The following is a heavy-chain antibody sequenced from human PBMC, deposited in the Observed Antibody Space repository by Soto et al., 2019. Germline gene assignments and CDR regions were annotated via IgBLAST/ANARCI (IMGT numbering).Heavy chain of an antibody. CDR3: ASLADCISTSCYVGDDAFDI. Sequence: GSLRICCAACGLSVSSYRMSWFRQAPGKGLEWVANIKQDGSEKYYVDSVKGRFTISRDNAKNSLYLQMNSLRAEDTAVYYCASLADCISTSCYVGDDAFDIWGQGTMVTVSS. D-gene: IGHD2-2*01. CDR2: IKQDGSEK. J-gene: IGHJ3*02. V-gene: IGHV3-7*01. CDR1: GLSVSSYR.